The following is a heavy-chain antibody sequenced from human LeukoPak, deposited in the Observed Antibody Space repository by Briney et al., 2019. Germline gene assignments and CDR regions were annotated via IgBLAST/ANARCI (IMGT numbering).Heavy chain of an antibody. D-gene: IGHD2-2*01. Sequence: SETLSLTCTVSGGSISSYYWSWIRQPPGKGLEWIGYIYYSGSTNYNPSLKSRATISVDTSKNQFSLKLSSVTAADTAVYYCAKVPRWDIVVVPAAVDYWGQGTLVTVSS. CDR3: AKVPRWDIVVVPAAVDY. V-gene: IGHV4-59*08. CDR2: IYYSGST. J-gene: IGHJ4*02. CDR1: GGSISSYY.